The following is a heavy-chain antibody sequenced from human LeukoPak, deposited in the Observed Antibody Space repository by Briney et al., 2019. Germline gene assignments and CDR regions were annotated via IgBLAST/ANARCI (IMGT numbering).Heavy chain of an antibody. D-gene: IGHD3-22*01. CDR2: MYDTGIT. J-gene: IGHJ4*02. CDR1: GASVSSGSYY. Sequence: SETLSLTCTVSGASVSSGSYYWSWIRQPPGKGLEWIGYMYDTGITNYIPSLKSRVTISVDTSKKQTSLKLYSVTAADTAVYYCARASTYYYDSSGGYYYHDYWGQGTLVTVSS. CDR3: ARASTYYYDSSGGYYYHDY. V-gene: IGHV4-61*01.